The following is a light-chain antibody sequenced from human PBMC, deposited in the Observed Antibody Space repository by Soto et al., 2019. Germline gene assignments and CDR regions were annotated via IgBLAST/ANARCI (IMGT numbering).Light chain of an antibody. Sequence: EVLMTQSTATLLVSPGERATLPCRASQSVSGKLAWYHQETGQTPRILIYDISTRATGIPTRFSGSGSGTECTLTISRLQSEDFAVYYCQQYNSSPLTFGGGTKVDIK. CDR3: QQYNSSPLT. CDR1: QSVSGK. V-gene: IGKV3D-15*01. J-gene: IGKJ4*01. CDR2: DIS.